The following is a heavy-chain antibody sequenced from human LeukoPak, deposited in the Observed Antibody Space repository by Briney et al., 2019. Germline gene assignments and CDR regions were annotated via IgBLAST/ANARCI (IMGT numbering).Heavy chain of an antibody. CDR2: INGDGSST. CDR1: GFTFSRHW. D-gene: IGHD2-2*01. Sequence: QPGGSLRLSCVVSGFTFSRHWMRWVRQAPGKGLVWVSHINGDGSSTNYADSVRGRFTISRDSAKITLYLQMNSLRAEDTAVYYCARDGVPAAADYWGQGTVVTVSS. CDR3: ARDGVPAAADY. V-gene: IGHV3-74*01. J-gene: IGHJ4*02.